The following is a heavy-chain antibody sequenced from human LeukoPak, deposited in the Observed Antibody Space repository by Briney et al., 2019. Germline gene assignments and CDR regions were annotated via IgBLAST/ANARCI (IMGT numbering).Heavy chain of an antibody. J-gene: IGHJ4*02. V-gene: IGHV4-34*01. CDR2: INHSGST. CDR3: ARAQPRAIFGVVTPYYFDY. CDR1: GGCFSGYY. D-gene: IGHD3-3*01. Sequence: SETLSLTCAVYGGCFSGYYWSWIRQPPGKGLDGIGEINHSGSTNYNPSLKSRVTISVDTSKKQFSLKLSSVTAADTAVYYCARAQPRAIFGVVTPYYFDYWGQGTLVTVSS.